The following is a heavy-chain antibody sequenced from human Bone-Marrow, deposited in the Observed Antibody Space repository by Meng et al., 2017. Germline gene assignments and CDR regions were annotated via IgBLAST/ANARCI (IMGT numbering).Heavy chain of an antibody. CDR3: ASHDYGDPRSIDY. CDR2: IKPSGGST. Sequence: SVNVSCKASGYTFTSYYMHWVRQAPGQGLEWMGIIKPSGGSTSYAQKFQGRVTMTRDTSTSTVYMELSSLRSEDTAVYYCASHDYGDPRSIDYWGQGTLVTVSS. J-gene: IGHJ4*02. D-gene: IGHD4-17*01. CDR1: GYTFTSYY. V-gene: IGHV1-46*01.